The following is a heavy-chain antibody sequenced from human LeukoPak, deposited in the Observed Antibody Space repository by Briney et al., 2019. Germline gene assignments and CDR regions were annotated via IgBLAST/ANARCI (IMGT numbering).Heavy chain of an antibody. CDR1: GGSISSYY. CDR2: IYYSGST. J-gene: IGHJ2*01. CDR3: ALSSSWTHWYFDL. D-gene: IGHD6-13*01. V-gene: IGHV4-59*12. Sequence: SETLSLTCTVSGGSISSYYWSWIRQPPGKGLEWIGYIYYSGSTNYNPSLKSRVTISVDMSGNQFSLKLRSVTAADTAVYYCALSSSWTHWYFDLWGRGTLVTVSS.